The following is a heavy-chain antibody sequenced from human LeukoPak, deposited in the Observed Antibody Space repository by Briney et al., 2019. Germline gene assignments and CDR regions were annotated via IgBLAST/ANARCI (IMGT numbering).Heavy chain of an antibody. J-gene: IGHJ3*02. CDR2: INSDGSST. V-gene: IGHV3-74*01. D-gene: IGHD1-26*01. Sequence: GGSLRLSCAASGFTFSSYWMHWVRQASGKGLVWVSRINSDGSSTSYADSVKGRFTISRDNAKNTLYLQMNSLRAEDTAVFYCARPLTTKYAFDIWGQGTMVTVSS. CDR3: ARPLTTKYAFDI. CDR1: GFTFSSYW.